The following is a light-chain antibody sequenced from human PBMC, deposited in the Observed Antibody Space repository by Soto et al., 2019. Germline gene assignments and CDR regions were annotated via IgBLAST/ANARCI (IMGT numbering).Light chain of an antibody. CDR3: AACDDSLNGVV. CDR2: SNN. V-gene: IGLV1-44*01. CDR1: SSNIGSNT. J-gene: IGLJ2*01. Sequence: QSVLTQPPSASGTPGQRVTISCSGSSSNIGSNTVNWYQQLPGATPKLFMYSNNQRPSGVPDRFSGSKSGTSASLAISGLQSEDEADYYCAACDDSLNGVVFGGGTKLTVL.